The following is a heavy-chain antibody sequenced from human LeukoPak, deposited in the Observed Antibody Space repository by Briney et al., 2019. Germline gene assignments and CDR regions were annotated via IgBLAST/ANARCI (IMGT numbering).Heavy chain of an antibody. CDR3: AARKAASATVVTPEAY. Sequence: GGSLRLSCAASGFTFSSYAMSWVRQAPGKGLEWVSAISGSGGSTYYADSVKGRFTISRDNSKNTLYLQMNSLRAEDTAVYYCAARKAASATVVTPEAYWGQGTLVTVSS. D-gene: IGHD4-23*01. V-gene: IGHV3-23*01. CDR1: GFTFSSYA. J-gene: IGHJ4*02. CDR2: ISGSGGST.